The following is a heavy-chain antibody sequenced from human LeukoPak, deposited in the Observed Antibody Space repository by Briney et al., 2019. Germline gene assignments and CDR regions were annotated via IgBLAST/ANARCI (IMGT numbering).Heavy chain of an antibody. CDR3: ARGGLWGGDY. D-gene: IGHD3-16*01. CDR2: IKADGGDK. J-gene: IGHJ4*02. V-gene: IGHV3-7*01. Sequence: PGGSLRLACAASGFTFSSYWMPWVRQAPGRGLEWVATIKADGGDKYYVNSVKGRFSISRDNAKNSLSLQMDSLRAEDTAVYYCARGGLWGGDYWGQGTLVTVSS. CDR1: GFTFSSYW.